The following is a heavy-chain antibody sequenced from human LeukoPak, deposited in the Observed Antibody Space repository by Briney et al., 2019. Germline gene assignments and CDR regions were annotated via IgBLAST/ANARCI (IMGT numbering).Heavy chain of an antibody. J-gene: IGHJ4*02. V-gene: IGHV3-30-3*01. CDR2: ISYDGSNK. D-gene: IGHD6-13*01. CDR1: GFTFSSYA. Sequence: PGGSLRLSCAASGFTFSSYAMHWVRQAPGKGLEWVAVISYDGSNKYYADSVEGRFTISRDNSKNTLYLQMNSLRAEDTAVYYCASYSSSWSFDYWGQGTLATVSS. CDR3: ASYSSSWSFDY.